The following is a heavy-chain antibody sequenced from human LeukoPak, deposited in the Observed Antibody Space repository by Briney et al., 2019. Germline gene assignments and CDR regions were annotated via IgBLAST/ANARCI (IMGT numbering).Heavy chain of an antibody. D-gene: IGHD2-15*01. CDR2: MSADGGGT. J-gene: IGHJ4*02. V-gene: IGHV3-23*01. CDR3: AKSSGASTYYFDY. CDR1: GFTFSSYA. Sequence: GGSLRLSCAASGFTFSSYAMSWVRQAPGKGLEWVSAMSADGGGTYIADSLKGRCTISRDNSKSTMSLQMNSLRAEDTAIYYCAKSSGASTYYFDYWGQGILVTVS.